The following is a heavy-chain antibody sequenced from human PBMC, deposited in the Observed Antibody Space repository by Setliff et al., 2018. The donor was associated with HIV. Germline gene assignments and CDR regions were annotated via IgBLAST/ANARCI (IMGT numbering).Heavy chain of an antibody. J-gene: IGHJ6*02. Sequence: SETLSLTCTVSGGSISSYYWNWIRQPPGKGLEWIGYIYYSGSTNYNPSLKSRVTISVDTSKNQFSLNVTSVTAADTAVYYCARIPQLLDYAMDVWGQGTTVTVSS. V-gene: IGHV4-59*08. CDR3: ARIPQLLDYAMDV. CDR2: IYYSGST. D-gene: IGHD2-2*01. CDR1: GGSISSYY.